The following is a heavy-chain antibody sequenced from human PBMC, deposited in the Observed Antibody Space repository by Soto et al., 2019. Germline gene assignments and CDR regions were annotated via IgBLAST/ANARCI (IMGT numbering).Heavy chain of an antibody. CDR3: ARDRTTVTTTGYYGMDV. CDR2: IIPIFGTA. J-gene: IGHJ6*02. V-gene: IGHV1-69*01. D-gene: IGHD4-4*01. CDR1: GGTFSSYA. Sequence: QVQLVQSGAEVKKPGSSVKVSCKASGGTFSSYAISWVRQAPGQQLEWMGGIIPIFGTANYAQKLQGRVTITADESTSTAYMELSSLRSEDTAVYYCARDRTTVTTTGYYGMDVWGQGTTVTVSS.